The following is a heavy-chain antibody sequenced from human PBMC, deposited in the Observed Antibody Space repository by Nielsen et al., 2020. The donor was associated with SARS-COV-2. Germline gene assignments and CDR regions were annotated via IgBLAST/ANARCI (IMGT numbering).Heavy chain of an antibody. CDR3: ARRRYDMLTGTEAFDI. Sequence: SETLSLTCTVSGGSISSSSYYWGWIRQPPGKGLEWIGSIYYSGSTYYNPSLKSRVTISVDTSKNQFSLKLISVTAADTAVYYCARRRYDMLTGTEAFDIWGQGTTVTVSS. J-gene: IGHJ3*02. CDR2: IYYSGST. D-gene: IGHD3-9*01. V-gene: IGHV4-39*07. CDR1: GGSISSSSYY.